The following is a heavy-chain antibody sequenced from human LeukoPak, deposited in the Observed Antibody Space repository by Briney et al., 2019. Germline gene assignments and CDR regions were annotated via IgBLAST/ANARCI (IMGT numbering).Heavy chain of an antibody. CDR3: ARAHSGYSSSWYSAEYFQH. D-gene: IGHD6-13*01. CDR2: ISSSSSTI. Sequence: GGSLRPSCAASGFTFSSYSMNWVRQAPGKGLEWVSYISSSSSTIYYADSVKGRFTISRDNAKNSLYLQMNSLRAEDTAVYYCARAHSGYSSSWYSAEYFQHWGQGTLVTVSS. V-gene: IGHV3-48*01. CDR1: GFTFSSYS. J-gene: IGHJ1*01.